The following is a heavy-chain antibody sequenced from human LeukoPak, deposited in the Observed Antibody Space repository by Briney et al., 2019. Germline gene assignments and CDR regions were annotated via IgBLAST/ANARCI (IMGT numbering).Heavy chain of an antibody. J-gene: IGHJ4*02. CDR3: ARGSGSSGVY. CDR2: IYSGGST. Sequence: GGSLRLSCAASGFAFRSYGMTWVRQAPGKGLEWVSVIYSGGSTYYADSVKGRFTISRDNSKNTLYLQMNSLRAEDTAVYYCARGSGSSGVYWGQGTLVTVSS. V-gene: IGHV3-53*01. CDR1: GFAFRSYG. D-gene: IGHD1-26*01.